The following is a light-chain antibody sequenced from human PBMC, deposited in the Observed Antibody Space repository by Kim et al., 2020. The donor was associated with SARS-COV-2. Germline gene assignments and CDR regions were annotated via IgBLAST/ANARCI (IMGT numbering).Light chain of an antibody. CDR1: QSVGSG. CDR2: GAC. Sequence: SQGERAGLTWRGSQSVGSGLAWYQQKHGKPPRRLISGACTRATGVPARFRGSGSGADFTLTIRSLQSEDFAVYYCKQDNKWPPWTFGQGTKVDIK. CDR3: KQDNKWPPWT. V-gene: IGKV3-15*01. J-gene: IGKJ1*01.